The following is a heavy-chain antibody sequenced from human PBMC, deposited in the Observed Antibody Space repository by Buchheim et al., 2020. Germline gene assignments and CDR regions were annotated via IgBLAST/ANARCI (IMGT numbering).Heavy chain of an antibody. Sequence: QVQLVESGGGVVQPGRSLRLSCAASGFTFSSYAMHWVRQAPGKGMEWVAVISSDGSNKYYADSVKGRFTISRDKSKKTLYLQMNSLRAEDTAVYYCARDTWVATMIYYYYGMDVWGQGTT. CDR1: GFTFSSYA. J-gene: IGHJ6*02. V-gene: IGHV3-30-3*01. D-gene: IGHD5-12*01. CDR3: ARDTWVATMIYYYYGMDV. CDR2: ISSDGSNK.